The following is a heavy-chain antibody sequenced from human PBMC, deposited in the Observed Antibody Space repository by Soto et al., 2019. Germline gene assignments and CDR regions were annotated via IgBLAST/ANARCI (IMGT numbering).Heavy chain of an antibody. CDR1: GFTFSSYA. V-gene: IGHV3-23*01. CDR3: AKGSPQLGNFYYYYMDV. Sequence: GSLRLSCAASGFTFSSYAMSWVRQAPGKGLEWVSAISGSGGSTYYADSVKGRFTISRDNSKNTLYLQMNSLRAEDTAVYYCAKGSPQLGNFYYYYMDVWGKGTTVTVSS. CDR2: ISGSGGST. D-gene: IGHD7-27*01. J-gene: IGHJ6*03.